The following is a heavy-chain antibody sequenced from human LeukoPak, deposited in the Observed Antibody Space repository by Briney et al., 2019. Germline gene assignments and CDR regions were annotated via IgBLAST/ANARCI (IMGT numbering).Heavy chain of an antibody. V-gene: IGHV4-61*02. D-gene: IGHD2-2*01. CDR2: VYTSGTT. Sequence: SETLSLTCTVSGGSITSGTYYWTWIRQPAGKGLEWIGRVYTSGTTKYHPSLKSRVTISVDTSKNQFSLKLSSVTAADTAVYYYARSLVVPAAFDYWGQGTLVTVSS. CDR1: GGSITSGTYY. J-gene: IGHJ4*02. CDR3: ARSLVVPAAFDY.